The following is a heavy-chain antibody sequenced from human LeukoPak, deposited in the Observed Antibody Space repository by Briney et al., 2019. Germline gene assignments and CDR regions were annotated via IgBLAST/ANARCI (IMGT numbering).Heavy chain of an antibody. D-gene: IGHD3-10*01. CDR1: GGSISSYY. CDR3: ARASWVRELRYGMDV. J-gene: IGHJ6*02. CDR2: IYYSGST. V-gene: IGHV4-59*01. Sequence: SETLSLTCTVSGGSISSYYWSWIRQPLGKGLEWIGYIYYSGSTNYNPSLKSRVTISVDTSKNQFSLKLSSVTAADTAVYYCARASWVRELRYGMDVWGQGTTVTVSS.